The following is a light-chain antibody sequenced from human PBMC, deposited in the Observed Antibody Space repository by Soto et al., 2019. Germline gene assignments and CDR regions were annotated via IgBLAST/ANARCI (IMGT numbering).Light chain of an antibody. V-gene: IGLV2-14*01. CDR3: SSYAGSSALYV. Sequence: QSALTQPASVSGSPGQSITISCTGTNSDVGGYNYVSWYQQRPGKAPKLMIYDVSNRPSGVSNRFSGSKSGNTASLTISGLQAEDEADYYCSSYAGSSALYVFGTGTKLTVL. J-gene: IGLJ1*01. CDR1: NSDVGGYNY. CDR2: DVS.